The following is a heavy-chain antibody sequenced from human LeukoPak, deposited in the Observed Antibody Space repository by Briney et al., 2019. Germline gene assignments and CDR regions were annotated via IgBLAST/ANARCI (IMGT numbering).Heavy chain of an antibody. J-gene: IGHJ4*02. D-gene: IGHD5-24*01. V-gene: IGHV4-59*01. CDR2: ISYSGST. CDR1: GGSISSFY. Sequence: PSETLSLTCTVSGGSISSFYWSWIRQPPGKGLEWIGYISYSGSTNYNPSLKSRVTISVDTSKTQFSLKLNSVTAADTAVYYCAREQSHGYSSRALDNWGQGTLVTVSS. CDR3: AREQSHGYSSRALDN.